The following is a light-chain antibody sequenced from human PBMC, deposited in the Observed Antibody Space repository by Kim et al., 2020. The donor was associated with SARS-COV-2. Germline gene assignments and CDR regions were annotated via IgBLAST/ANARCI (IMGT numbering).Light chain of an antibody. CDR3: QQYRTWPL. J-gene: IGKJ2*01. CDR2: GAT. Sequence: EIVMTQSPPTLSVSPGDRATLSCRASQDITNSLSWYQQKPGQAPRLLIYGATTRATGVPIRFSGRQSGTEFTLTISSLPSEDFAVYYYQQYRTWPLFGPGTKLEI. V-gene: IGKV3-15*01. CDR1: QDITNS.